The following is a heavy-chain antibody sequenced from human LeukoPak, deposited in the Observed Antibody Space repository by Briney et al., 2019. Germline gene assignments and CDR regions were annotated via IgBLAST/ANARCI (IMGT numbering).Heavy chain of an antibody. V-gene: IGHV3-9*01. CDR3: AKGRYDILTGGVFDY. D-gene: IGHD3-9*01. CDR2: ISWNSGSI. Sequence: GGSLRLSCAASGFTFDDYAMHWVRQAPGKGLEWVSGISWNSGSIGYADSVKGRLTISRDNAKNSLYLQMNSLRAEDTALYYCAKGRYDILTGGVFDYWGQGTLVTVSS. J-gene: IGHJ4*02. CDR1: GFTFDDYA.